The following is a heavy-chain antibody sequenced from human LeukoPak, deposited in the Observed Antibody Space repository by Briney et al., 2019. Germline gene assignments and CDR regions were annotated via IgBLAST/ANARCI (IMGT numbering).Heavy chain of an antibody. CDR3: ARVRRDIVVVPAARYLDY. J-gene: IGHJ4*02. CDR2: ISGSGGST. D-gene: IGHD2-2*01. Sequence: GGSLRLSCAASGFTSSSYAMSWVRQAPGKGLEWVSAISGSGGSTYYADSVKGRFTISRDNSKNTLYLQMNSLRAEDTAVYYCARVRRDIVVVPAARYLDYWGQGTLVTVSS. V-gene: IGHV3-23*01. CDR1: GFTSSSYA.